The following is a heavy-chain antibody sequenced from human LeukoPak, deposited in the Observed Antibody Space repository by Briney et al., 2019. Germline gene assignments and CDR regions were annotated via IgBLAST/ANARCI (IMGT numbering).Heavy chain of an antibody. Sequence: ASETLSLTCTASGGSISSYYWSWIRQPAGKGLEWIGRIYTSGSTNYNPSLKSRVTMSVDTSKNQFSLKLSSVNAADTAVYYCARGFFGYNPFDYWGQGTLVTVSS. CDR3: ARGFFGYNPFDY. V-gene: IGHV4-4*07. CDR2: IYTSGST. CDR1: GGSISSYY. D-gene: IGHD5-12*01. J-gene: IGHJ4*02.